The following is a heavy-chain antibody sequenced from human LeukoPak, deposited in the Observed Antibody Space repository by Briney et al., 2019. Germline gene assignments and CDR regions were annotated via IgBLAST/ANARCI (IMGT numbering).Heavy chain of an antibody. CDR2: ISYDGSNK. D-gene: IGHD5-18*01. CDR1: GFTFSSYA. J-gene: IGHJ4*02. V-gene: IGHV3-30*04. CDR3: AKELDTAMATGDY. Sequence: QPGRSLRLSCAASGFTFSSYAMHWVRQAPGKGLEWVAVISYDGSNKYYADSVKGRFTISRDNSKNTLYLQMNSLRAEDTAVYYCAKELDTAMATGDYWGQGTLVTVSS.